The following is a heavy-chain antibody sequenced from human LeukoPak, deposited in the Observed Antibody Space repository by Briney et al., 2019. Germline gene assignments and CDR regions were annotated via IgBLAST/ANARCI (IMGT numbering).Heavy chain of an antibody. CDR1: GGSISSYF. CDR3: ARTYSGYDSPFDF. J-gene: IGHJ4*02. D-gene: IGHD5-12*01. V-gene: IGHV4-59*01. Sequence: SETLSLTCTVSGGSISSYFWSWIRQPPGKGLEWIGYISYSGSTNHNPSLKSRVTMSVDTSNNQFSLKLTSVTAADTALYYCARTYSGYDSPFDFWGQGILVTVSS. CDR2: ISYSGST.